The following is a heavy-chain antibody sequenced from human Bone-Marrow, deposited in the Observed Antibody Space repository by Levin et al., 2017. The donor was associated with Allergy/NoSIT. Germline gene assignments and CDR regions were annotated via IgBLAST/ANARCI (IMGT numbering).Heavy chain of an antibody. CDR1: GGTFSSYA. J-gene: IGHJ5*02. CDR2: IIPSFGTA. D-gene: IGHD3-3*01. V-gene: IGHV1-69*13. Sequence: SVKVSCKASGGTFSSYAISWVRQAPGQGLEWMGGIIPSFGTANYAQKFQDRITISADESTSTAYMELSSLRSEDTALYYCARSHSVWSGYLQHHIWFDPWGQGTLVTVSS. CDR3: ARSHSVWSGYLQHHIWFDP.